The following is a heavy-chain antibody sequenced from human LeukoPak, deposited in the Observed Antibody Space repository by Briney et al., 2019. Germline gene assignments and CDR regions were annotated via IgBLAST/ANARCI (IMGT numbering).Heavy chain of an antibody. D-gene: IGHD6-19*01. J-gene: IGHJ4*02. CDR2: ISVDGESA. V-gene: IGHV3-23*01. CDR3: AQGYLSGWYPY. Sequence: AGGSLRLSCAVSGSSVSSFGMSWVRQAPGKGLEWISAISVDGESAYYADSVKGRFIISRDNSKNTLYLQLSSLRAEDTAVYYCAQGYLSGWYPYWGLGSLVSVSS. CDR1: GSSVSSFG.